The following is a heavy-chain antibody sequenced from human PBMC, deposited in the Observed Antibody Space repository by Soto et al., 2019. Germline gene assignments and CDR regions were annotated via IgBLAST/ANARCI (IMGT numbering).Heavy chain of an antibody. CDR2: FIAMLGTP. CDR1: GGTFGSQG. Sequence: QVQLVQSGAEVKKPGSSVKVSCKASGGTFGSQGIAWVRQAPGQGLEWMGGFIAMLGTPTCAKKVQGRATITADESLTSSYLELRSLRSEDTAVYFCARGAMANFDYWGQGTVVTVSS. D-gene: IGHD5-18*01. CDR3: ARGAMANFDY. J-gene: IGHJ4*02. V-gene: IGHV1-69*01.